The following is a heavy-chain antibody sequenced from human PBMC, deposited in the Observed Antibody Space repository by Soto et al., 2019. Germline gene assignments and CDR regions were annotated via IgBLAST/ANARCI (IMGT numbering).Heavy chain of an antibody. D-gene: IGHD3-22*01. CDR1: GFDVSNTD. CDR2: IYSGGYT. V-gene: IGHV3-66*01. Sequence: EVQLVESGGDLVHRGGSLRLSCAASGFDVSNTDMSCVRQAPGKGLEWVSVIYSGGYTNYADSVKGRFIVSRDSPKNTLYLQMDSLRAEDTAVYYCAREAIIVIAAPEYYFDYWGQGTLVTVSS. CDR3: AREAIIVIAAPEYYFDY. J-gene: IGHJ4*02.